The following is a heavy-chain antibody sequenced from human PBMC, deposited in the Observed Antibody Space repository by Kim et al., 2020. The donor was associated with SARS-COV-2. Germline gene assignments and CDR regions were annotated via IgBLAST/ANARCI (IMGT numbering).Heavy chain of an antibody. D-gene: IGHD1-1*01. V-gene: IGHV1-18*01. CDR3: PRGRNHGLDH. Sequence: ASVKVSCKASGYTFITNGISWVRQAPGQALEWMGWSHPYSSITNYTQRLQGRVTMTTDTSTTTAYMELGSLISDDTAVYFCPRGRNHGLDHWGQGTPLT. CDR1: GYTFITNG. J-gene: IGHJ4*02. CDR2: SHPYSSIT.